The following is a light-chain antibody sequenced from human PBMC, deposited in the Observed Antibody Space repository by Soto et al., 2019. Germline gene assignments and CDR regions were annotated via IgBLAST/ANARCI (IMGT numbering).Light chain of an antibody. CDR1: QSVSSSF. J-gene: IGKJ1*01. CDR3: QQYGSSTTWT. V-gene: IGKV3-20*01. CDR2: GAS. Sequence: EIVLTQAPGTLSLSPGERPTLSCRASQSVSSSFLAWYQQKPGQAPXLXXYGASSRATGIPDRFSGSGSGTDFTLTISRLEPEDFAVYYGQQYGSSTTWTFGQGTKVDIK.